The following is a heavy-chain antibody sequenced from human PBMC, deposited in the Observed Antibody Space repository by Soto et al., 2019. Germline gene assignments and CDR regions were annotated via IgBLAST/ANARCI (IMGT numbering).Heavy chain of an antibody. J-gene: IGHJ5*02. Sequence: GGSLRLSCAASGFTFSSSAMNWVRQAPGKGLEWVSIISDSGGRTYYADSVRGRFTISRDNSKNTLYLQMNSLRAEDTAVYYCVKSLNINCKNLFDPWGQGTLVTVSS. CDR2: ISDSGGRT. D-gene: IGHD1-1*01. CDR1: GFTFSSSA. CDR3: VKSLNINCKNLFDP. V-gene: IGHV3-23*01.